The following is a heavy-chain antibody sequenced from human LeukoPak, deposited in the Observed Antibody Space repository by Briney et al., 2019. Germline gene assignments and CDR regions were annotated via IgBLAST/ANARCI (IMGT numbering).Heavy chain of an antibody. J-gene: IGHJ5*02. D-gene: IGHD4-11*01. CDR1: GFTLSSYS. CDR2: ISSSSSYI. V-gene: IGHV3-21*01. Sequence: PGGSLRLSCAASGFTLSSYSMNWVRQAPGKGLEWVSSISSSSSYIYYADSVKGRFTISRDNAKNSLYLQMNSLRAEDTAVYYCARYPRFGMTTAWFDPWGQGTLVTVSS. CDR3: ARYPRFGMTTAWFDP.